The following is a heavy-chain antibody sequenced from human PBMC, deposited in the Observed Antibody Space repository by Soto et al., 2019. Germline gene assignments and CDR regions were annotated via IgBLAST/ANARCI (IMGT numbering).Heavy chain of an antibody. CDR1: GYTFTSYD. D-gene: IGHD4-17*01. Sequence: QVQLVQSGAEVKKPGASVKVSCKASGYTFTSYDINWVRQATGQGLEWMGWMNPNSGNTGYAQKFQCRVTMTRNTSISTAYMELSSLRSEDTAVYYCARGYWVTTVSRMYNWFDPWGQGTLVTVSS. CDR2: MNPNSGNT. V-gene: IGHV1-8*01. CDR3: ARGYWVTTVSRMYNWFDP. J-gene: IGHJ5*02.